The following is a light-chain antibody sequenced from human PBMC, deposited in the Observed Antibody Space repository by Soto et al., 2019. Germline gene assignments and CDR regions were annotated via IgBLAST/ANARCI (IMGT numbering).Light chain of an antibody. CDR1: NSDVGVYDF. Sequence: QSALTQPASVSGSPGQSITISCTGTNSDVGVYDFVSWYQQHPGKAPKLLIYDVSKRPSGLSNRFSGSKSGNTASLTISGLLTEDEADYYCSSFTGSTTWVFGGGTKVTVL. CDR2: DVS. V-gene: IGLV2-14*03. J-gene: IGLJ3*02. CDR3: SSFTGSTTWV.